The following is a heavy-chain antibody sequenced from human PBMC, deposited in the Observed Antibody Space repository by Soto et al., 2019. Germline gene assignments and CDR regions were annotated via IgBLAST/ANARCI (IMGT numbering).Heavy chain of an antibody. CDR1: GYTFTGYY. V-gene: IGHV1-2*04. CDR3: ARGTNYYDSSGTPGDDAFDI. D-gene: IGHD3-22*01. Sequence: ASVKVSCKASGYTFTGYYMHWVRQAPGQGLEWMGRINPNSGGTNYAQKFQGWVTMTRDTSISTAYMELSRLRSDDTAVYYCARGTNYYDSSGTPGDDAFDICGQGTMVTVSS. CDR2: INPNSGGT. J-gene: IGHJ3*02.